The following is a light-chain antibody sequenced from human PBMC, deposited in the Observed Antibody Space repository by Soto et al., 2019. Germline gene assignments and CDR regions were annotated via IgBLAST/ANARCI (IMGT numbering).Light chain of an antibody. CDR1: SSDVGGYNY. V-gene: IGLV2-11*01. Sequence: QSALTQPRSVSGSPGQSVTISCTGTSSDVGGYNYVSWYQQHSGKAPKFMIYDVSKRPSGVPDRFSGSKSGNTASLTISGLQAEDEADIYCCSYAGSYRYVFGTGTKVTVL. CDR2: DVS. CDR3: CSYAGSYRYV. J-gene: IGLJ1*01.